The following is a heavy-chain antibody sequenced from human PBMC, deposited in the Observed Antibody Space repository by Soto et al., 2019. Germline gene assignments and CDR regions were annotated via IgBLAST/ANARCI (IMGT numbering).Heavy chain of an antibody. CDR1: GGSISSSSNH. D-gene: IGHD2-2*01. J-gene: IGHJ4*02. V-gene: IGHV4-39*01. CDR2: IYYSENT. Sequence: PSETLSLTCTVSGGSISSSSNHWGWIRQPPGKGLEWIGNIYYSENTYYNPSLKSRVTISVDTSKNQFSLKLSSVTAADTAVYYCVRPAAMNGYWGQGTLVTVSS. CDR3: VRPAAMNGY.